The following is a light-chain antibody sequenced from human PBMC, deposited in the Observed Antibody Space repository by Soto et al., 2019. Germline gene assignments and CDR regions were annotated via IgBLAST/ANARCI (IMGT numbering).Light chain of an antibody. CDR3: QQANSFPLT. J-gene: IGKJ4*01. V-gene: IGKV1-12*01. Sequence: DIQMTQAPSSVSASVGYRVTNTYRASQGISIWLAWYQQKPGKAPKLLIYAASSSQSGVPSRFSGSGSGTDFTLTISSLQPEDFATYYCQQANSFPLTFGGGTKVEIK. CDR1: QGISIW. CDR2: AAS.